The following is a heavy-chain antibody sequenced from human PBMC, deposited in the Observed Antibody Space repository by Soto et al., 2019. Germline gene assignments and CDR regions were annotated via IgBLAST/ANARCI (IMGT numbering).Heavy chain of an antibody. Sequence: SETLSLTCTSSSCSISHYYWSWIRQPAGKGLEWIGRIFTSGSTNYNPSLKGRVTMSIDTAKNQFSLKLSSMTAADTAMYYCARRLICGSSAPWLDPRGQGTLVTFPS. D-gene: IGHD6-6*01. CDR1: SCSISHYY. CDR3: ARRLICGSSAPWLDP. V-gene: IGHV4-4*07. J-gene: IGHJ5*02. CDR2: IFTSGST.